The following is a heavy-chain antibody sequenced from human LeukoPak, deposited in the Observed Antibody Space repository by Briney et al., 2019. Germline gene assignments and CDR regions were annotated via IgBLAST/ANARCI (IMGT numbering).Heavy chain of an antibody. J-gene: IGHJ5*02. CDR3: AGGVAFEFGSGYDTGFRWFDP. Sequence: GASVKVSCKASGYTFTSYDINWVRQATGQGLEWMGWMNPNSGNTGYAQKFQGRVTMTRNTSISTAYLELSSLRSEATAVYYCAGGVAFEFGSGYDTGFRWFDPWGQGTLVTVSS. V-gene: IGHV1-8*01. CDR2: MNPNSGNT. CDR1: GYTFTSYD. D-gene: IGHD3-3*01.